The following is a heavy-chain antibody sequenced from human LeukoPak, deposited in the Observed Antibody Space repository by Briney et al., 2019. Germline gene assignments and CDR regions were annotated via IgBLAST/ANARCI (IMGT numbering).Heavy chain of an antibody. D-gene: IGHD6-19*01. CDR1: GFTFGDFA. CDR3: TRSNSGWAYYFDY. CDR2: IGSKTYGGTT. J-gene: IGHJ4*02. Sequence: PGGSLRLSCTASGFTFGDFAMNWVRQAPGKGLEWVGFIGSKTYGGTTDYAASVKGRFIISRDESKSIAYLQMNSLKTEDTAVYYCTRSNSGWAYYFDYWGQGTLVTVSS. V-gene: IGHV3-49*04.